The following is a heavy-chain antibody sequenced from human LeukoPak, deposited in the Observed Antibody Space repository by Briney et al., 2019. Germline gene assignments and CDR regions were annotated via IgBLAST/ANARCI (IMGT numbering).Heavy chain of an antibody. CDR3: ASQNPRGSSGWYRSDYYYYYGMDV. V-gene: IGHV4-39*07. D-gene: IGHD6-19*01. CDR2: INHSGST. Sequence: SETLSLTCTVSGDSINSSPYYWHWIRQPPGKGLEWIGEINHSGSTNYNPSLKSRVTISVDTSKNQFSLKLSSVTAADTAVYYCASQNPRGSSGWYRSDYYYYYGMDVWGQGTTVTVSS. J-gene: IGHJ6*02. CDR1: GDSINSSPYY.